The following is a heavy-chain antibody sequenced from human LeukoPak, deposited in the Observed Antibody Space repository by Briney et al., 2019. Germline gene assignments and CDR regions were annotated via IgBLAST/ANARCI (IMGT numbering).Heavy chain of an antibody. J-gene: IGHJ6*03. CDR2: INHSGST. CDR3: ARAGKGYYYYMDV. D-gene: IGHD4-23*01. V-gene: IGHV4-34*01. CDR1: GGSFSGYY. Sequence: SETLSLACAVYGGSFSGYYWSWIRQPPGKGLEWIGEINHSGSTNYNPSLKSRVTISVDTSKNQFSLKLSSVTAADTAVYYCARAGKGYYYYMDVWGKGTTVTVSS.